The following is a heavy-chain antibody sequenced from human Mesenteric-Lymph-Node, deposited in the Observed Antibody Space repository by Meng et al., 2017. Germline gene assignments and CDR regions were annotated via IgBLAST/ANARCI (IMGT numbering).Heavy chain of an antibody. D-gene: IGHD6-19*01. CDR2: INSDGSTT. J-gene: IGHJ5*02. Sequence: GGSLRLSCAASGFTFDDYAMHWVRQAPGKGLEWVSRINSDGSTTTYADSLKGRFTISRDNAKNTLYLQMNNLKSEDTAIYHCAREKGSSGRAGWFDPWGQGTLVTVSS. CDR3: AREKGSSGRAGWFDP. V-gene: IGHV3-74*01. CDR1: GFTFDDYA.